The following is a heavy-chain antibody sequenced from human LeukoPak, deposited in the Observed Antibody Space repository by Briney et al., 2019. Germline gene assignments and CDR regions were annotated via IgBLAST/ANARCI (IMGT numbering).Heavy chain of an antibody. CDR2: IYYSGST. Sequence: KPSETLSLTCTVSGGSISSYYWNWIRQPPGKGLEWIGYIYYSGSTNYNPSLKSRVTISVDTSKNQFSLKLSSVTAADTAVYYCARTRCSGGSCYSKNWGQGTLVTVSS. D-gene: IGHD2-15*01. J-gene: IGHJ4*02. CDR3: ARTRCSGGSCYSKN. V-gene: IGHV4-59*01. CDR1: GGSISSYY.